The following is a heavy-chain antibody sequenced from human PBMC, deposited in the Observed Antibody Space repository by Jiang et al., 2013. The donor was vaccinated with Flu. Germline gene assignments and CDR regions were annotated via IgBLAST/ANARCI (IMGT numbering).Heavy chain of an antibody. CDR3: ARGVGAFDY. D-gene: IGHD3-16*01. CDR1: GGSISSGDYS. CDR2: FYHSGST. V-gene: IGHV4-30-2*01. J-gene: IGHJ4*02. Sequence: GLVKPSQTLSLTCAVSGGSISSGDYSWSWIRQPPGKGLEWIGYFYHSGSTYYSPSLKSRVTISVDRSKNQFSLKLSSVTAADTAVYYCARGVGAFDYWGQGTLVTVSS.